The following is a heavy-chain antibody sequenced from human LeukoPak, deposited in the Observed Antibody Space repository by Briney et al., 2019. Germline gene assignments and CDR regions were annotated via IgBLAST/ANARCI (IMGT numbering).Heavy chain of an antibody. J-gene: IGHJ4*02. CDR3: AKDHGGSGTIDY. Sequence: RSLRLSCAASGFTFSSYGMHWVRQAPGKVLDWVAVISYDGSNKYYADSVKGRFTISRDNSKNTLYLQMNSLRAEDTAVYYCAKDHGGSGTIDYWGQGTLVTVSS. V-gene: IGHV3-30*18. D-gene: IGHD3-10*01. CDR1: GFTFSSYG. CDR2: ISYDGSNK.